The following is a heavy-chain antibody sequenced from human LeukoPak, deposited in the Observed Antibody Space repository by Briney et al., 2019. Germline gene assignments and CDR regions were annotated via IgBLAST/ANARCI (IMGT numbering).Heavy chain of an antibody. CDR2: MYYSGST. CDR3: ARAERRYWLDP. D-gene: IGHD1-1*01. V-gene: IGHV4-59*01. CDR1: GGSISSYY. Sequence: SETLSLTCTVSGGSISSYYWSWIRQPPGKGLEWIGYMYYSGSTNYNPSLKSRVTISGDTSKNQFSLKLSSVTAADTAVYYCARAERRYWLDPWGQGTLVTVSS. J-gene: IGHJ5*02.